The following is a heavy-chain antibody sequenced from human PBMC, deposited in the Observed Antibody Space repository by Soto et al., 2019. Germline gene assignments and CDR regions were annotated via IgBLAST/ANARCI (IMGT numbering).Heavy chain of an antibody. Sequence: ASVKVSCKASGGTFSSYAISWVRQAPGQGLEWMGGIIPIFGTAKYAQKFQGRVTITADESTSTAYMELSSLRSEDTAVYYCARSVAGPRYFDYWGQGTLVTVSS. D-gene: IGHD6-19*01. CDR1: GGTFSSYA. J-gene: IGHJ4*02. CDR2: IIPIFGTA. CDR3: ARSVAGPRYFDY. V-gene: IGHV1-69*13.